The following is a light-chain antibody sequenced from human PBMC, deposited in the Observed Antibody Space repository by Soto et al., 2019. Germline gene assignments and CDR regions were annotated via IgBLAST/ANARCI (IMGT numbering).Light chain of an antibody. CDR2: DAS. CDR1: QSISSW. V-gene: IGKV1-5*01. J-gene: IGKJ5*01. CDR3: QQYNTSST. Sequence: DIQMTPSRSPLPAFVGDRVTITCRASQSISSWLAWYQQKPGKAPKPLIYDASTLKTGVPSRFSGSGSGSEFNSTITVLQPDDFATYFCQQYNTSSTFGQGTRLDIK.